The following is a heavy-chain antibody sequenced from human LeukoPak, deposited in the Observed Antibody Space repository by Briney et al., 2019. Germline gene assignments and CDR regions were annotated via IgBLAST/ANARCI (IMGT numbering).Heavy chain of an antibody. CDR1: GFTFSNYD. V-gene: IGHV3-23*01. J-gene: IGHJ4*02. D-gene: IGHD2-15*01. CDR2: ISGSGGST. Sequence: GGSLRLSCAASGFTFSNYDMTWVRQAPGKGLEWVSVISGSGGSTYYADSVKGRFTISRDNSKSTMYLQMNSLRAEDTAVYSCAGVRLVYCSGGNCYTDYWGQGTLVTVSS. CDR3: AGVRLVYCSGGNCYTDY.